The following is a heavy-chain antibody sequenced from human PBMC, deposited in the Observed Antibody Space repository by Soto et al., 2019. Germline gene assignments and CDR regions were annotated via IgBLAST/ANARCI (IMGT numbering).Heavy chain of an antibody. CDR1: GYSFTSYW. CDR2: IDPSDSYT. Sequence: EVQLVQSGAEVKKPGESLRIACKGSGYSFTSYWISWVRQMPGKDLEWMGRIDPSDSYTNYRPSFQGHVTISADKSISTASLHRSRLKASDTAMYYCARHSNQLLGFDYWGQGTLVTVSS. V-gene: IGHV5-10-1*01. D-gene: IGHD2-2*01. J-gene: IGHJ4*02. CDR3: ARHSNQLLGFDY.